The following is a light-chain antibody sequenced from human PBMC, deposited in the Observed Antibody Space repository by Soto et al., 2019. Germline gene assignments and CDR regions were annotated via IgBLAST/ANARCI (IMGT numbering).Light chain of an antibody. CDR3: SSYAGSNIWV. V-gene: IGLV2-23*01. CDR2: EGS. CDR1: SSDVGSYNL. Sequence: QSALTQPASVSGSPGQSITISCTGTSSDVGSYNLVSWYQQHPGKAPKLMIYEGSKRPSGVPDRFSGSKSGNTASLTVSGLRSEDEADYYCSSYAGSNIWVFGGGTQLTVL. J-gene: IGLJ3*02.